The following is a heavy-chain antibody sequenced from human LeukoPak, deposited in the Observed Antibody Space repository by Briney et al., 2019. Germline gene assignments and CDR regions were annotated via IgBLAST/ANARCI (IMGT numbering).Heavy chain of an antibody. Sequence: GGSLRLSCAASGFTFSSYWMHWVRQVPGKGLVWVSRINSDGSITTYADSVKGRFTISRDNAKNTLYLQMNSLRAEDTAVYYCAGENLYGELYWGLGTLVTVSS. V-gene: IGHV3-74*01. CDR3: AGENLYGELY. J-gene: IGHJ4*02. CDR2: INSDGSIT. CDR1: GFTFSSYW. D-gene: IGHD4-17*01.